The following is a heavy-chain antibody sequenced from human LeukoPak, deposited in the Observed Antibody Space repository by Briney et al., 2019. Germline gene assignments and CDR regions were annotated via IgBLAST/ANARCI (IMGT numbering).Heavy chain of an antibody. D-gene: IGHD1-26*01. CDR3: ARDGRAGGVGAGPQSYYFDY. CDR2: IIPIFGTA. CDR1: GGTFSSYA. Sequence: ASVKVSCKASGGTFSSYAISWVRQAPGQGLEWMGGIIPIFGTANYAQKFQGRVTITADESTSPAYMELSSLRSEDTAVYYCARDGRAGGVGAGPQSYYFDYWGQGTLVTVSS. J-gene: IGHJ4*02. V-gene: IGHV1-69*13.